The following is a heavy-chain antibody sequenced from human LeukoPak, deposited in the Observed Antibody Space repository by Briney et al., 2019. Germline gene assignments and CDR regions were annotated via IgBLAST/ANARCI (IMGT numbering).Heavy chain of an antibody. CDR2: IKQDGSGK. V-gene: IGHV3-7*01. Sequence: GGSLRLSCAASGFTFSSYWMSWVRQAPGKGLEWVANIKQDGSGKYYVDSVKGRFTISRDNAKNSLYLQMNSLRAEDTAVYYCARELPSYSSGWYEDRYYFDYWGQGTLVTVSS. D-gene: IGHD6-19*01. J-gene: IGHJ4*02. CDR3: ARELPSYSSGWYEDRYYFDY. CDR1: GFTFSSYW.